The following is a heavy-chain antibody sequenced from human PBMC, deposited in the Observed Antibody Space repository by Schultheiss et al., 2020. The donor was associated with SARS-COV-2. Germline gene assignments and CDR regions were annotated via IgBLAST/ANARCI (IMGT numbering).Heavy chain of an antibody. CDR3: ARDFYAFDI. CDR2: ISGSGGST. Sequence: GSLRLSCAASGFTFSNSEMNWVRQAPGKGLEWVSAISGSGGSTYYADSVKGRFTISRDNSKNTLYLQMNSLRAEDTAVYYCARDFYAFDIWGQGTMVTVSS. CDR1: GFTFSNSE. V-gene: IGHV3-23*01. J-gene: IGHJ3*02.